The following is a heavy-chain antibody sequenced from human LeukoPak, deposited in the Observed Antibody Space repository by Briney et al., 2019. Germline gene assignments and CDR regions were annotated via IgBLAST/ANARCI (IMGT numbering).Heavy chain of an antibody. J-gene: IGHJ4*02. CDR1: GYTLTELS. CDR3: AREGAAAGVYFDY. CDR2: FDPEDGET. V-gene: IGHV1-24*01. Sequence: ASVKVSCKVSGYTLTELSMHWVRQAPGKGLEWMGGFDPEDGETIYAQKFQGRVTMTRDTSTSTVYMELSSLRSEDTAVYYCAREGAAAGVYFDYWGQGTLVTVSS. D-gene: IGHD6-13*01.